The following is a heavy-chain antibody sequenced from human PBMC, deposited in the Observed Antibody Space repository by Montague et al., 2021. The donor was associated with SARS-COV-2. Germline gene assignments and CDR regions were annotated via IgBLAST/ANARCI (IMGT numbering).Heavy chain of an antibody. J-gene: IGHJ4*02. CDR2: TYYRSEWYC. CDR3: ARAERGSCGDGNCYQYFFNY. D-gene: IGHD2-15*01. CDR1: GDSVSTNSGT. V-gene: IGHV6-1*01. Sequence: CPISGDSVSTNSGTWNWVRLSPSRGLEWLGRTYYRSEWYCDYSVSVKSRISINPDTSKNQFFLQLNSVTPEDTAVYYCARAERGSCGDGNCYQYFFNYWGQGTLVTVSS.